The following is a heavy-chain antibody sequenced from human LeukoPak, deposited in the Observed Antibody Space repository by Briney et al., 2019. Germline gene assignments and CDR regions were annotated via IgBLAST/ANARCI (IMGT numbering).Heavy chain of an antibody. CDR2: IQNNDNS. V-gene: IGHV4-39*01. J-gene: IGHJ5*02. Sequence: PSETLSLTCSVSGGSITRNGYYWGWIRQPPGKGLEWLGHIQNNDNSYYNPSLKSRISMSVDMSKDQISLNVRSVTGADTAVYYCVRLLDYCSVFSCPAGGTWGQGTQVTVSA. CDR3: VRLLDYCSVFSCPAGGT. D-gene: IGHD2-2*01. CDR1: GGSITRNGYY.